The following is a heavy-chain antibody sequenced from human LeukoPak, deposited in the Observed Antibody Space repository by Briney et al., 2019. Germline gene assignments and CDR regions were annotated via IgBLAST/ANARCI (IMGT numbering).Heavy chain of an antibody. CDR3: AYGSNSAADH. CDR2: INHSGST. J-gene: IGHJ4*02. V-gene: IGHV4-34*01. D-gene: IGHD4-23*01. Sequence: SETLSLTCAVYGGSFSGYYWSWIRQPPGKGLEWIGEINHSGSTNYNPSLKSRVTISVDTSKNQFSLKLSSVTAADTAVYYCAYGSNSAADHWGQGTLVTVSS. CDR1: GGSFSGYY.